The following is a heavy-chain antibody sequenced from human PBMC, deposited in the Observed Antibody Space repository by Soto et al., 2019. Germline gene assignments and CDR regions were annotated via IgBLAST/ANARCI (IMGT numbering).Heavy chain of an antibody. CDR3: ARRHGYNYDY. D-gene: IGHD5-12*01. CDR1: GFSFSNYD. J-gene: IGHJ4*02. V-gene: IGHV3-33*01. Sequence: QVQLVESGGGVVQPGSSLRLSCAASGFSFSNYDMHWVRQAPGKGLEWVALIWYDGSDKNYVDSVKGRFTISRDNSKSTLYLQMNSLRVEDTAVYYCARRHGYNYDYRGQGTLVTVSS. CDR2: IWYDGSDK.